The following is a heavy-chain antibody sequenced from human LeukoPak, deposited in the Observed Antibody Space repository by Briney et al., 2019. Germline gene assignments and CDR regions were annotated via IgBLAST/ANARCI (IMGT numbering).Heavy chain of an antibody. V-gene: IGHV3-11*01. J-gene: IGHJ5*02. Sequence: GGSLRLSCAASGFTFSDYYMSWIRQAPGKGLEWVSYISSSGSTIYYADSVKGRFTISRDNAKNSLYLQMNSLRAEDTAVYYCARGCSGGSCYATLRNWFDPWGQGTLVTVSS. CDR2: ISSSGSTI. CDR3: ARGCSGGSCYATLRNWFDP. CDR1: GFTFSDYY. D-gene: IGHD2-15*01.